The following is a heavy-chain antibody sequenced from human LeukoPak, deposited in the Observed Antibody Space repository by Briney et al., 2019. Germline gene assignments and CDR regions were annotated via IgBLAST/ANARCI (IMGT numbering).Heavy chain of an antibody. CDR1: GGSFSGYY. Sequence: SETLSLTCAVYGGSFSGYYWSWTRQPPGKGLEWIGEINHSGSTNYNPSLKSRVTISVDTSKNQFSLKLSSVTAADTAVYYCARGGESSNFDYWGQGTLVTVSS. J-gene: IGHJ4*02. D-gene: IGHD3-16*01. V-gene: IGHV4-34*01. CDR2: INHSGST. CDR3: ARGGESSNFDY.